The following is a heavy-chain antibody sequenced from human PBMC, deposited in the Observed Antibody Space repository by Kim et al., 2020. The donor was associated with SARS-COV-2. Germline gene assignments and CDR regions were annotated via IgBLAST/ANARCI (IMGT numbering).Heavy chain of an antibody. CDR2: ISGSGGST. D-gene: IGHD3-9*01. CDR1: GFTFSSYA. CDR3: AKGGYYDILTGYEYFDY. Sequence: GGSLRLSCAASGFTFSSYAMSWVRQAPGKGLEWVSAISGSGGSTYYADSVKGRFTISRDNSKNTLYLQMNSLRAEDTAVYYCAKGGYYDILTGYEYFDYWGQGTLVTVSS. V-gene: IGHV3-23*01. J-gene: IGHJ4*02.